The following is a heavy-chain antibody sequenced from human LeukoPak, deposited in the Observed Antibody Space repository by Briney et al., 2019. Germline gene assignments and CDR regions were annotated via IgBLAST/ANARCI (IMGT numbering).Heavy chain of an antibody. J-gene: IGHJ4*02. CDR2: MNPNSGNT. CDR3: ARDYGDYQYPFDY. V-gene: IGHV1-8*01. Sequence: ASVKVSCKASGYTFTSYDINWVRQAPGQGLEWMGWMNPNSGNTGYAQKFQGRVTMTRNTSISTAYMELSSLISEDTAMYYCARDYGDYQYPFDYWGQGTLVTVSS. D-gene: IGHD4-17*01. CDR1: GYTFTSYD.